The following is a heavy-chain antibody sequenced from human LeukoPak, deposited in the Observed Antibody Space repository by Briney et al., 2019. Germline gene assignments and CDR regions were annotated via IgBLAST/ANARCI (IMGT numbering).Heavy chain of an antibody. CDR2: IDGDGYST. CDR3: ARDFRYSPDY. V-gene: IGHV3-74*01. CDR1: GFTFSTYW. D-gene: IGHD3-16*02. Sequence: GGSLRLACAASGFTFSTYWMHWVRQAPGKGLVWVSRIDGDGYSTTYADSVKGRFTISRDNAKNTLYLRMNSLRAEDTAVYYCARDFRYSPDYWGQGTLVTVSS. J-gene: IGHJ4*02.